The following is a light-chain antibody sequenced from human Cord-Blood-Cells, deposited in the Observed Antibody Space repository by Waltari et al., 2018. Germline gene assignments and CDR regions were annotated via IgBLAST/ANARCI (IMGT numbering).Light chain of an antibody. Sequence: QSVLTQPPSASGTPGQRVTISCSGRSSNIGSNYVYWYQQLPGTAPKLLIYRNNQRPSGVPDRFSGSKSGTSASLAISGLRSEDEADYYCAAGDDSLSGRVFGGGTKLTVL. V-gene: IGLV1-47*01. J-gene: IGLJ2*01. CDR3: AAGDDSLSGRV. CDR1: SSNIGSNY. CDR2: RNN.